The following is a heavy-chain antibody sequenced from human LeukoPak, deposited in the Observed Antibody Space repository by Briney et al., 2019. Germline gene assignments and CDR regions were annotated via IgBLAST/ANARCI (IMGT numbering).Heavy chain of an antibody. CDR1: GYTFTSYG. V-gene: IGHV1-18*01. CDR3: AREYCSGGSCYLFDY. Sequence: GASVKVSCKASGYTFTSYGISWVRQAPGQGLEWMGWISAYNGNTNYAQKLQGRVTMTTDTSTSTAYMELRSLRSDGTAVYYCAREYCSGGSCYLFDYWGQGTLVTVSS. J-gene: IGHJ4*02. CDR2: ISAYNGNT. D-gene: IGHD2-15*01.